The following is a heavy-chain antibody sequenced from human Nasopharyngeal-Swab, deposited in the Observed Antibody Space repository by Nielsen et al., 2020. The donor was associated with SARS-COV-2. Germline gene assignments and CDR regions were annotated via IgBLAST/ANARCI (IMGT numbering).Heavy chain of an antibody. V-gene: IGHV3-49*04. CDR1: GFTFGDYA. CDR2: IRSKANGGTK. D-gene: IGHD6-13*01. CDR3: TREYDDSWYAEIFDY. Sequence: GGSLRLPCTASGFTFGDYAMSWVRQAPGKGLEWVGFIRSKANGGTKEYAASVKGRFTISRDDSKSIAYLQLNSLKTEDTAVYYCTREYDDSWYAEIFDYWGQGTLVTVSS. J-gene: IGHJ4*02.